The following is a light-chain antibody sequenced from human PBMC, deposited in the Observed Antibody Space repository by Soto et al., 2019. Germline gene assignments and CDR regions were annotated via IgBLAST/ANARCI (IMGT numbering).Light chain of an antibody. Sequence: ELVMTQSPATLSVSPGDKVSLSCRANQTISNTLAWYQQKPGQAPRLLIYAASTRATGVSARFSGGGSGTEFTLTISSLQSEDFTIYYCQYYNNWLATFGGGTKVDIK. V-gene: IGKV3-15*01. CDR2: AAS. CDR3: QYYNNWLAT. J-gene: IGKJ4*01. CDR1: QTISNT.